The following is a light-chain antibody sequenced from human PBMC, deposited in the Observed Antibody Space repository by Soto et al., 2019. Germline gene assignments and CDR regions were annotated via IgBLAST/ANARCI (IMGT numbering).Light chain of an antibody. J-gene: IGKJ1*01. CDR3: QQYNSYS. Sequence: DIQMTQSPSSVSASVGDRVTITCRASQSISSWLAWYQQKPGKAPKLLIYKASSLESGVPSRFSGSGSGTEFTLTISSLQPDHFATYYCQQYNSYSFGQGTKVGIK. V-gene: IGKV1-5*03. CDR2: KAS. CDR1: QSISSW.